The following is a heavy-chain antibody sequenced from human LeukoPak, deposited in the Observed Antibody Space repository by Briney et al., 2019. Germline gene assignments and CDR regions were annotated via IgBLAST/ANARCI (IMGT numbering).Heavy chain of an antibody. Sequence: PGGSLRLSCAASGFIFDDYAMHWVRRTPGTGLQWVSGITRNNAVIGYVDSVKGRFTISRDSAKNSLYLQMDSLRPDDTAFYYCARGDILTTRQLDSWGLGTLVTVSS. V-gene: IGHV3-9*01. J-gene: IGHJ4*02. CDR1: GFIFDDYA. D-gene: IGHD3-9*01. CDR2: ITRNNAVI. CDR3: ARGDILTTRQLDS.